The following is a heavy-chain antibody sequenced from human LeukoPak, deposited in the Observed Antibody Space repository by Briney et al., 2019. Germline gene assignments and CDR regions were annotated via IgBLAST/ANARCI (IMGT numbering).Heavy chain of an antibody. J-gene: IGHJ5*02. Sequence: GGSLRLTCAASGFSFSNFWMSWVRQAPGKGLEWVANIKPDGSATNYMDSVKGRFTISRDNAKNSLDLQMNSLRAEDTAVYYCARGGGSSSWGQGTLVTVSS. V-gene: IGHV3-7*01. CDR3: ARGGGSSS. D-gene: IGHD6-6*01. CDR1: GFSFSNFW. CDR2: IKPDGSAT.